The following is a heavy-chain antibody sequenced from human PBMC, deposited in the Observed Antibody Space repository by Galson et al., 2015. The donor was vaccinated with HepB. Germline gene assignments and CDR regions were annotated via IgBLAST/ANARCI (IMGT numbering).Heavy chain of an antibody. J-gene: IGHJ6*03. CDR2: IITHNVNT. V-gene: IGHV1-18*01. Sequence: SCKASGYTFTSYGISWVRQAPGQGLEWMGWIITHNVNTNYAQKFQGRVTMTTDTSTGTAYMELRNLTSDDTAVYYCARVDSGMYQLLGFYYYMDVWGKGATVTVSS. D-gene: IGHD2-2*01. CDR3: ARVDSGMYQLLGFYYYMDV. CDR1: GYTFTSYG.